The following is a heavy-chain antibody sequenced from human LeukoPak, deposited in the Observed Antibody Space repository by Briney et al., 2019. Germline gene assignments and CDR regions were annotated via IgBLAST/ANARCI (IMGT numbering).Heavy chain of an antibody. V-gene: IGHV3-30*04. Sequence: GGSLRLSCAASGFTFSSYVMHWVRQAPGKGLEWVAIISYDGSNEYYADSVKGRFTISRDNSKNTLYLQMNSLRAADTAVYYCAKDWSPASGRGGYFDYWGQGTLVTVSS. J-gene: IGHJ4*02. CDR2: ISYDGSNE. D-gene: IGHD6-13*01. CDR1: GFTFSSYV. CDR3: AKDWSPASGRGGYFDY.